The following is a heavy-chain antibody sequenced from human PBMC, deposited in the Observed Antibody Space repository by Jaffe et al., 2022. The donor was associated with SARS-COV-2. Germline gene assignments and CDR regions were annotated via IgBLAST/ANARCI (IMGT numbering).Heavy chain of an antibody. D-gene: IGHD4-17*01. Sequence: QVQLQESGPGLVKPSQTLSLTCTVSGGSISSGDYYWSWIRQPPGKGLEWIGYIYYSGSTYYNPSLKSRVTISVDTSKNQFSLKLSSVTAADTAVYYCARGGATTVVNRSPAFDYWGQGTLVTVSS. CDR1: GGSISSGDYY. CDR2: IYYSGST. V-gene: IGHV4-30-4*01. J-gene: IGHJ4*02. CDR3: ARGGATTVVNRSPAFDY.